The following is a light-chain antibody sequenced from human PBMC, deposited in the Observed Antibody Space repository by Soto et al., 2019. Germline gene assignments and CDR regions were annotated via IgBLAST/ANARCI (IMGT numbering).Light chain of an antibody. CDR3: QQANSFPLT. Sequence: DIQLTQSPSFLSASVGDIVTLPCRPSQGISSYLAWYQQKPGKAPKFLIYGASILHSGVPSRFSGSGSGTDFTLTISSLQPEDFATYYCQQANSFPLTFGGGTKVDIK. CDR1: QGISSY. V-gene: IGKV1-9*01. CDR2: GAS. J-gene: IGKJ4*01.